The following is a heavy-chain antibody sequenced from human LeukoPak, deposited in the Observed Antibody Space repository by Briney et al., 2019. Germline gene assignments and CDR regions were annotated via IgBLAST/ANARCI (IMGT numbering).Heavy chain of an antibody. CDR3: TRTGDARYFDWLSPSDY. D-gene: IGHD3-9*01. CDR1: GFTVSSNY. J-gene: IGHJ4*02. CDR2: IYSGGST. Sequence: GSLRLSCAASGFTVSSNYMNWVRQAPGKGLEWVSVIYSGGSTYYADSVKGRFTISRDYSTNALYLQMNSLSPEDTAVYYCTRTGDARYFDWLSPSDYWGQGTLVTVSS. V-gene: IGHV3-66*01.